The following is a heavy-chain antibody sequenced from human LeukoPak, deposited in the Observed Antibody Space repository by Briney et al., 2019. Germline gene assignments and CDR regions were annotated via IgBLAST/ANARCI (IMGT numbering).Heavy chain of an antibody. CDR3: IRSVNGRYGLFDY. J-gene: IGHJ4*02. CDR1: GFTFDDYG. Sequence: PGGSLRLSCAASGFTFDDYGMSWVRQAPGKGLVWVSRISPDGSGTNYADSVKGRFTISRDHAKNTLYLQMNTPRADDTAVYYCIRSVNGRYGLFDYWGQGTLVTVSS. D-gene: IGHD1-26*01. CDR2: ISPDGSGT. V-gene: IGHV3-74*01.